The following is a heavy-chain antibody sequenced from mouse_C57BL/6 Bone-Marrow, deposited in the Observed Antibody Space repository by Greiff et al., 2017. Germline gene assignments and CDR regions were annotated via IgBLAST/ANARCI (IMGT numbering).Heavy chain of an antibody. CDR3: ARAGYYYGSPFDY. D-gene: IGHD1-1*01. V-gene: IGHV3-6*01. CDR2: ISYDGSN. Sequence: EVKLQESGPGLVKPSQSLSLTCSVTGYSITSGYYWNWIRQFPGNKLEWMGYISYDGSNNYNPSLKIRISITRDTSKNQFFLKLNSVTTEDTATYYCARAGYYYGSPFDYWGQGTTLTVSS. CDR1: GYSITSGYY. J-gene: IGHJ2*01.